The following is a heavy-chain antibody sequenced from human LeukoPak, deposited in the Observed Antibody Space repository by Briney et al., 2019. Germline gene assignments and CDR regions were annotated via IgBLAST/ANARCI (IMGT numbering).Heavy chain of an antibody. D-gene: IGHD5-18*01. J-gene: IGHJ4*02. CDR3: ARQLNGYSYGAVLDY. V-gene: IGHV4-39*01. Sequence: SETLSLTCTVSGGSISSSSYYWGWIRQPPGKGLEWIGSIYYSGSTYYNPSLKSRVTISVDMSKNQFSLKLSSVTAADTAVYYCARQLNGYSYGAVLDYWGQGTLVTVSS. CDR1: GGSISSSSYY. CDR2: IYYSGST.